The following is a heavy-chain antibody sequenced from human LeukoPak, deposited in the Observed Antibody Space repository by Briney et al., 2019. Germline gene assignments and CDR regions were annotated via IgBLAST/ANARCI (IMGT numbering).Heavy chain of an antibody. CDR3: AREAVAGTGPQSDDY. V-gene: IGHV3-23*01. Sequence: GGTLRLSCAASGFTFSGYGMSWVRQAPGKGLKWVSAISGSGGSTYYADSVKGRITISRDNSKNTLYLQMNSLRAEDTAVYYCAREAVAGTGPQSDDYWGQGTLVTVSS. CDR1: GFTFSGYG. CDR2: ISGSGGST. D-gene: IGHD6-19*01. J-gene: IGHJ4*02.